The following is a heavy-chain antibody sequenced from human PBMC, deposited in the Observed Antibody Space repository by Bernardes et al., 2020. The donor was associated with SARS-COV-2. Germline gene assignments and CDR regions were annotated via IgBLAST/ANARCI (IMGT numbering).Heavy chain of an antibody. CDR1: GGSFNGYF. CDR2: VSHAGIT. V-gene: IGHV4-34*01. Sequence: SETLSLTCAVYGGSFNGYFWTWIRQPPGKGLEWIVEVSHAGITNYNPSLMSRVTTSADASKNQLSLRLRSVTAADTAIYYCARSLVEPIPMFTVAPVGLFFDNWGQGTLVNVSS. CDR3: ARSLVEPIPMFTVAPVGLFFDN. J-gene: IGHJ4*02. D-gene: IGHD3-3*01.